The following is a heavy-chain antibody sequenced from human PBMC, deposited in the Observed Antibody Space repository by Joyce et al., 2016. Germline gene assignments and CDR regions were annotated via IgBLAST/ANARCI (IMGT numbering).Heavy chain of an antibody. CDR3: ARSGVKQAYYYYGLDV. Sequence: QVQLQQWGAGLLKPSETLSLTCAVYGGSFSGYYWTWIRQPPGKGLEWIGEINHSGSTNYNPSLRSRVIISVDTSKNQFSLRLSSVTAADTAVYYCARSGVKQAYYYYGLDVWGRGTTVTVSS. V-gene: IGHV4-34*01. CDR2: INHSGST. J-gene: IGHJ6*02. CDR1: GGSFSGYY. D-gene: IGHD1-26*01.